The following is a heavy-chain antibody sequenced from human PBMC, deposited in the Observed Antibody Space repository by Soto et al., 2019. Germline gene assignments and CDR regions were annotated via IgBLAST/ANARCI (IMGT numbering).Heavy chain of an antibody. Sequence: QVQLQESGPGLVKPSGTLSLTCAVSGGSISSSNWWSWVRQPPGKGLEWIGEIYHSGSTNYNPSLKSRVTISVDKSKNQFSLKLSSVTAADTAVYYCARDSGYCSSTSCYAGGNYNWFDPWGQGTLVTVSS. CDR2: IYHSGST. CDR1: GGSISSSNW. J-gene: IGHJ5*02. CDR3: ARDSGYCSSTSCYAGGNYNWFDP. V-gene: IGHV4-4*02. D-gene: IGHD2-2*01.